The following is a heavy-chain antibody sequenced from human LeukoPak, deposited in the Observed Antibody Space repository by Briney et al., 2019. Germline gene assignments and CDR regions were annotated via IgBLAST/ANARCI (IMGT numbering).Heavy chain of an antibody. J-gene: IGHJ4*02. V-gene: IGHV3-21*01. Sequence: GGSLRLSCAASGFTFSSYSMNRVRQAPGKGLEWVSSISSSSSYIYYADSVKGRFTISRDNAKNSLYLQMNSLRAEDTAVYYCARQYSSSSPFDYWGQGTLVTVSS. CDR2: ISSSSSYI. CDR3: ARQYSSSSPFDY. CDR1: GFTFSSYS. D-gene: IGHD6-6*01.